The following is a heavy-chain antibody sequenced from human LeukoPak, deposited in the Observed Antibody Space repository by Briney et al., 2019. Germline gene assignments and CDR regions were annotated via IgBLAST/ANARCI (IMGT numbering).Heavy chain of an antibody. J-gene: IGHJ4*02. CDR3: AKYYYDSSGYGLHFDY. Sequence: SVKVSCKASGYTFTSHGISWVRQAPGQGLEWMGGIIPIFGTANYAQKFQGRVTITADESTSTAYMELSSLRSEDTAVYYCAKYYYDSSGYGLHFDYWGQGTLVTVSS. CDR2: IIPIFGTA. D-gene: IGHD3-22*01. CDR1: GYTFTSHG. V-gene: IGHV1-69*13.